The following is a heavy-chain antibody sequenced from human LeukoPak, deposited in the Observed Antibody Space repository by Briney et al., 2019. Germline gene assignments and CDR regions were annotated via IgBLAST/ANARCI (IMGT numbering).Heavy chain of an antibody. J-gene: IGHJ4*02. V-gene: IGHV3-30*18. CDR1: GFTFSSNA. CDR3: AKDLATKYSLDH. D-gene: IGHD1-26*01. CDR2: ISYDGVVK. Sequence: GGSLRLSCAASGFTFSSNAMHWVRQAPGKGLEWVAFISYDGVVKYYVDSVRGRFTISRDNSKNTLYLQMNSLRAEDTAVYYCAKDLATKYSLDHWGQGALVTVSS.